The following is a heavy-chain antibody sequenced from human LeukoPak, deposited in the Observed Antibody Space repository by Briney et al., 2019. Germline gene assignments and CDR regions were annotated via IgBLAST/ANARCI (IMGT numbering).Heavy chain of an antibody. CDR3: ARVTTGGYYNC. D-gene: IGHD3-22*01. V-gene: IGHV4-61*02. J-gene: IGHJ4*02. CDR1: GDSISSGNYY. Sequence: SQTLSLTCSVSGDSISSGNYYWTWIRQPAGKGLEWIGRIYSTGSTNYNPSLKSRVTISVDTSKNRFPLRLSSVTAADTAVYYCARVTTGGYYNCWGQGTLVTVS. CDR2: IYSTGST.